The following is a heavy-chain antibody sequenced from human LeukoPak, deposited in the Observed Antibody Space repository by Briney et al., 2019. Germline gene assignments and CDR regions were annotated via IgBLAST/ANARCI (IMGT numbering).Heavy chain of an antibody. CDR2: TSSNGGST. J-gene: IGHJ4*02. CDR1: GFTFSSYA. CDR3: ARDGRRYCSSTSCYNLDY. D-gene: IGHD2-2*02. V-gene: IGHV3-64*02. Sequence: GGSLRLSCAASGFTFSSYAMHWVRQAPGKGLEYVSATSSNGGSTYYADSVKGRFTISRDNSENTLYLQMGSLRAEDMAVYYCARDGRRYCSSTSCYNLDYWGQGTLVTVSS.